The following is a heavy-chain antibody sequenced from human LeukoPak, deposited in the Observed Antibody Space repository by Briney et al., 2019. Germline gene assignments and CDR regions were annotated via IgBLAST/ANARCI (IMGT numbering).Heavy chain of an antibody. J-gene: IGHJ6*02. D-gene: IGHD1-1*01. V-gene: IGHV4-39*07. CDR3: ARDAGHQLSRRNYYAMDV. Sequence: SETLSLTCTVSGGSISSSSYYWDWIRQPPGKGLEWIGSIYYSGSTYYNPSLKSRVTISVDTSKNQFSLKLSSVTAADTAVYYCARDAGHQLSRRNYYAMDVWGQGTTVTVSS. CDR1: GGSISSSSYY. CDR2: IYYSGST.